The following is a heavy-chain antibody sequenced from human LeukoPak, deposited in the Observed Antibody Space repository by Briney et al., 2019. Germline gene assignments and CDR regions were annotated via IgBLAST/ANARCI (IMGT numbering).Heavy chain of an antibody. D-gene: IGHD3-9*01. CDR1: GGSFSGYY. J-gene: IGHJ5*02. V-gene: IGHV4-34*01. CDR2: INHSGST. CDR3: ARGGHRYYDILTGYNWFDP. Sequence: PSETLSLTCAVYGGSFSGYYWSWIRQPPGKGLEWIGEINHSGSTNYNPSLKSRVTISVDTSKNQFSLKLSSVTAADTAVYYCARGGHRYYDILTGYNWFDPWGQGTLVTVSS.